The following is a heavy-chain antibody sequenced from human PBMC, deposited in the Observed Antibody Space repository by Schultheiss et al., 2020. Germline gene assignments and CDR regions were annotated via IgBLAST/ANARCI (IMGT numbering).Heavy chain of an antibody. V-gene: IGHV2-26*01. D-gene: IGHD6-13*01. CDR1: GFSLSTSGVG. Sequence: SGPTPVKPTQSLTLTCTFSGFSLSTSGVGVGWIRQPPGKALEWLAHIFSNDEKSYSTSLKSRLTISKDTSKSQVVLTMTNMDPVDTATYYCARTRALIAAAGTGFFDYWGQGTLVTVSS. J-gene: IGHJ4*02. CDR3: ARTRALIAAAGTGFFDY. CDR2: IFSNDEK.